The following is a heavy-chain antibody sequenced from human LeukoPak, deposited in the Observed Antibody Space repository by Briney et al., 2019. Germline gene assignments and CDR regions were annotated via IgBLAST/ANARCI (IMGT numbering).Heavy chain of an antibody. V-gene: IGHV3-23*01. J-gene: IGHJ4*02. Sequence: GGSLRLSCAASGFTFSSYAMTWVRQAPGKGLEWVSSISVNGGTTYYADSVKGRFTISRDNSKNTLYLQMSSLRAEGTAVYYCAKGDNYDILTGRFSSKGFYFDSWGQGTLDTVSS. D-gene: IGHD3-9*01. CDR2: ISVNGGTT. CDR1: GFTFSSYA. CDR3: AKGDNYDILTGRFSSKGFYFDS.